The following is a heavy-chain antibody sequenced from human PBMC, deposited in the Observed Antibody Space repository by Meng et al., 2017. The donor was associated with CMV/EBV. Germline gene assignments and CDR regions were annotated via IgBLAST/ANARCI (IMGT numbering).Heavy chain of an antibody. V-gene: IGHV4-39*07. CDR1: GGSISSSSYY. J-gene: IGHJ6*02. Sequence: SDTLSLTCTVSGGSISSSSYYWGWIRQPPGKGLEWIGSIYYSGSTYYNPSLKSRVTISVDTSKNQFSLKLSSVTAADTAVYYCAREPMDVWGQGTTVTVSS. CDR2: IYYSGST. CDR3: AREPMDV.